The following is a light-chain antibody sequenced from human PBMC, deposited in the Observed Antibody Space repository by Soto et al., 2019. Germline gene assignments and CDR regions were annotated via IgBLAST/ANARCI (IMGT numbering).Light chain of an antibody. CDR1: QGISSA. J-gene: IGKJ3*01. CDR2: DAS. CDR3: QQCTNDLLFS. V-gene: IGKV1D-13*01. Sequence: IKVTQSPCSLTAPVGDRVTITCRESQGISSALAWYQQKPGKAPKLLIYDASSLESGVPSRFSGSGSGTDFTLTISILQPEDFATYYCQQCTNDLLFSSGPGTXXXXK.